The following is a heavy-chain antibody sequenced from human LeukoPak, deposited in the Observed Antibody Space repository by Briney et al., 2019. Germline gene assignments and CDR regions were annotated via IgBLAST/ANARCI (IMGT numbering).Heavy chain of an antibody. V-gene: IGHV1-2*02. CDR3: ARGEEGWFRPAAGTYLDY. CDR1: GYTFTGYY. J-gene: IGHJ4*02. CDR2: INPNSGGT. D-gene: IGHD6-13*01. Sequence: PAASVKVSCKASGYTFTGYYMHWVRQAPGQGLEWMGWINPNSGGTNYAQKLQGRVTMTTDTSTSTAYMELRSLRSDDTAVYYCARGEEGWFRPAAGTYLDYWGQGTLVTVSS.